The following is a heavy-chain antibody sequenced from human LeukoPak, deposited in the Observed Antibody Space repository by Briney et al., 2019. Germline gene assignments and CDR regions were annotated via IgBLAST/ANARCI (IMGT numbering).Heavy chain of an antibody. V-gene: IGHV3-21*04. CDR2: ISSSSSYI. Sequence: GGSLRLSCEASGFTFSSYGMNWVRQAPGKGLEWVSSISSSSSYIYYADSVKGRFTISRDNAKNSLYLQMNSLRAEDTAIYYCASENYYDNSGYEAWGQGTLVTVSS. D-gene: IGHD3-22*01. CDR1: GFTFSSYG. J-gene: IGHJ5*02. CDR3: ASENYYDNSGYEA.